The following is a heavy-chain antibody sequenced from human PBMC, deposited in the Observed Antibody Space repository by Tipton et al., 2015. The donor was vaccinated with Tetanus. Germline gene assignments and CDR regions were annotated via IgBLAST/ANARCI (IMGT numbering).Heavy chain of an antibody. J-gene: IGHJ4*02. CDR1: GGSISSYY. D-gene: IGHD4-17*01. Sequence: GLVKPSETLSLTCTVSGGSISSYYWSWIRQPPGKGLEWIGYIYYSGSTNYNPSLKSRVTISVDTSKNQFSLKLSSVTAADTAVYYCARDLGYGDYGNDYWGQGTLVTVSS. CDR2: IYYSGST. V-gene: IGHV4-59*01. CDR3: ARDLGYGDYGNDY.